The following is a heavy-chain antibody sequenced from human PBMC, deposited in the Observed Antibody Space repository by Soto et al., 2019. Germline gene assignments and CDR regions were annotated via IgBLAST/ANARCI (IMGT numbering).Heavy chain of an antibody. Sequence: QVQLVQSGAEVKKPGASVKVSCKASGYTFTSYYMHWVRQAPGQELEWMGIINPSGGSKSYAQKFQARVTMTTDTSTSTVYMELSSLRSDDTAVYYCARGGGEMENWYFDLWGRGTLVTVSS. CDR2: INPSGGSK. CDR3: ARGGGEMENWYFDL. CDR1: GYTFTSYY. J-gene: IGHJ2*01. V-gene: IGHV1-46*01. D-gene: IGHD1-1*01.